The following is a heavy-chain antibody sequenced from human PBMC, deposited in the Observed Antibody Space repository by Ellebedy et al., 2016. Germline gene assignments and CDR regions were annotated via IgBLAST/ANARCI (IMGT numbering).Heavy chain of an antibody. J-gene: IGHJ4*02. CDR2: IFYSGST. CDR3: ARLYGDYLKADY. V-gene: IGHV4-59*08. D-gene: IGHD4-17*01. Sequence: SETLSLXXTVSGGSISTYYWCWIRQPPGKGLEWIGYIFYSGSTNYNPSLKSRVTISVDTPKNQFSLKLSSVTAADTAVYYCARLYGDYLKADYWGQGTLVTVSS. CDR1: GGSISTYY.